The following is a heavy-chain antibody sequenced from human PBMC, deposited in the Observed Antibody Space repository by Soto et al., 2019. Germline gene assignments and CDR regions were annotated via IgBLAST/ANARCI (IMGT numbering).Heavy chain of an antibody. CDR2: IGTAGDT. Sequence: GGSLRLSCAASGFTFSSYDMHWVRQATGKGLEWVSAIGTAGDTYYPGSVKGRFTISRENAKNSLYLQMNSLRAEDTAVYYCARDGGPYYYDSSGYYRFGYYYGMDVWGQGTTVTVSS. J-gene: IGHJ6*02. CDR1: GFTFSSYD. D-gene: IGHD3-22*01. CDR3: ARDGGPYYYDSSGYYRFGYYYGMDV. V-gene: IGHV3-13*01.